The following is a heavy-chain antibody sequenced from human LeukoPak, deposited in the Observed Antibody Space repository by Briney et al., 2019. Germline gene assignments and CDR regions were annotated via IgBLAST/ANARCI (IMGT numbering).Heavy chain of an antibody. CDR2: INPNSGGT. V-gene: IGHV1-2*02. CDR3: ARDQGSSWYGRYYYMDV. D-gene: IGHD6-13*01. J-gene: IGHJ6*03. CDR1: GYTFTGYY. Sequence: ASVKVSFKASGYTFTGYYMHWVRQAPGQGLEWMGWINPNSGGTNYAQKFQGRVTITRDTSISTAYMELSRLRSDDTAVYYCARDQGSSWYGRYYYMDVWGKGTTVTVSS.